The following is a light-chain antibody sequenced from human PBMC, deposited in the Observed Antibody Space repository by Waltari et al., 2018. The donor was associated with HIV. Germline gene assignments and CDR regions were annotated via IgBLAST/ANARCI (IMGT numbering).Light chain of an antibody. CDR2: EVS. CDR3: SSYTTNNTRV. J-gene: IGLJ3*02. CDR1: SSDVGAYNY. Sequence: QSALTQPASVSGSPGQSITISCTGTSSDVGAYNYFSWYQQHPGKAPKLMIYEVSNRPSGVSNRFSASKSGNTASLTISGLQAEDEADYYCSSYTTNNTRVFGGGTKLTVL. V-gene: IGLV2-14*03.